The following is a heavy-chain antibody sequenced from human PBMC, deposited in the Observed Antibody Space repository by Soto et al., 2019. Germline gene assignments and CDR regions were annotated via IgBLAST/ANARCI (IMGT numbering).Heavy chain of an antibody. CDR2: ISSSSSTI. V-gene: IGHV3-48*02. D-gene: IGHD2-2*01. CDR1: GFTFSSYS. CDR3: ARTDCSSTSCYEDYYYGMDV. J-gene: IGHJ6*02. Sequence: ESGGGLVQPGGSLRLSCAASGFTFSSYSMNWVRQAPGKGLEWVSYISSSSSTIYYADSVKGRFTISRDNAKNSLYLQMNSLRDEDTAVYYCARTDCSSTSCYEDYYYGMDVWGQGTTVTVSS.